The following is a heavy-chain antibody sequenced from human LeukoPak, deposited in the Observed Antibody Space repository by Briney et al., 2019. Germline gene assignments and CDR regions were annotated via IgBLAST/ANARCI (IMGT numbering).Heavy chain of an antibody. CDR1: GGSFSGYY. D-gene: IGHD3-22*01. CDR2: INHSGST. Sequence: SETLSLTCAVYGGSFSGYYWSWIRQPPGKGLEWIGEINHSGSTNYNPSLKSRVTISVDTSKNQFSLKLSSVTAADTAVSYCARVPQYYYDSSGYRVDFWGQGTMVTVSS. V-gene: IGHV4-34*01. J-gene: IGHJ3*01. CDR3: ARVPQYYYDSSGYRVDF.